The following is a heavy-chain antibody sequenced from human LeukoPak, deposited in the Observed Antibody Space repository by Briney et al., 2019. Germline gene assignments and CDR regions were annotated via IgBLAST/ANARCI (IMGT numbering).Heavy chain of an antibody. Sequence: SVKVSCKASGRTFSSYAISWVRQAPGQGLEWMGRIIPILGIANYAQKFQGRVTITADKSTSTAYMELSSLRSEDTAVYHCASLYSSSALHPWGQGTLVTVSS. J-gene: IGHJ5*02. CDR2: IIPILGIA. CDR3: ASLYSSSALHP. V-gene: IGHV1-69*04. D-gene: IGHD6-13*01. CDR1: GRTFSSYA.